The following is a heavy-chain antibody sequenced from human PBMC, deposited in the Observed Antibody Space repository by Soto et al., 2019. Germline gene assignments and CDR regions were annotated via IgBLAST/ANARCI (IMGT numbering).Heavy chain of an antibody. CDR1: GFTCSTYA. CDR3: EVSGTWLGPFDY. Sequence: GVSLRLSCEVSGFTCSTYAMSWVRQASGKGPEWVSAISGSGGSTNYADSVKGRFTISRDNSKNTLYLQMNSLRAEATAVYYCEVSGTWLGPFDYWGQGTRVTVSS. V-gene: IGHV3-23*01. CDR2: ISGSGGST. D-gene: IGHD6-19*01. J-gene: IGHJ4*02.